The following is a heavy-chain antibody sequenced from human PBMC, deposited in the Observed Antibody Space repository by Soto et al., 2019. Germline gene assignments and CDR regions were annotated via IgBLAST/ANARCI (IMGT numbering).Heavy chain of an antibody. D-gene: IGHD3-10*01. V-gene: IGHV1-69*06. CDR1: GGTFSSYA. Sequence: QVQLVQSGAEVKKPGSSVKVSCKASGGTFSSYAISWVRQAPGQGLEWMGGIIPIFGTANYAQKFQGRVTITADKSTSTAYMELSSLRSEDTAVYYCARFEVPDRVYYYYGMDVWGQGTTVTVSS. CDR3: ARFEVPDRVYYYYGMDV. J-gene: IGHJ6*02. CDR2: IIPIFGTA.